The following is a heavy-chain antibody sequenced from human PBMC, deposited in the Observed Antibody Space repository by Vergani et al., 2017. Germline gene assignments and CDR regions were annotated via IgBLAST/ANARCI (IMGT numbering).Heavy chain of an antibody. V-gene: IGHV1-58*02. CDR2: IVVGSGNT. J-gene: IGHJ4*02. D-gene: IGHD4-11*01. CDR1: GFTFTSSA. Sequence: QMQLVQSGPEVKKPGTSVKVSCKASGFTFTSSAMQWVRQARGQRLEWIGWIVVGSGNTNYAQKFQERVTITRDMSTSTSYMELSSLRSEDTAVYYCAATRILQQFSNYELDYWGQGTLVTVSS. CDR3: AATRILQQFSNYELDY.